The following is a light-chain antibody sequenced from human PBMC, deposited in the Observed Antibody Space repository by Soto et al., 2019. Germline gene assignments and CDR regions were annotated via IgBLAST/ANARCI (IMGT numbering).Light chain of an antibody. Sequence: EIVMTQSPDTLSVSPGERATLSCRASQSVSILLAWYQQKPGQTPRLLIYDSSTRAIGIPIRFSGSRSGTEFILTINGLQFEDFAVYYCQRYNNWPLTFGGGTKVDIK. CDR1: QSVSIL. J-gene: IGKJ4*01. V-gene: IGKV3-15*01. CDR2: DSS. CDR3: QRYNNWPLT.